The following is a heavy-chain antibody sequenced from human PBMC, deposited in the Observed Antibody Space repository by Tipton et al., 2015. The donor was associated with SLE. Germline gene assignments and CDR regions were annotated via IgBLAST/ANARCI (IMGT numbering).Heavy chain of an antibody. J-gene: IGHJ4*02. V-gene: IGHV4-4*02. D-gene: IGHD3-22*01. CDR3: ARNGFYSLDY. CDR2: IYRSGSA. CDR1: SGSISSSDW. Sequence: TLSLTCAVSSGSISSSDWWSWVRQPPGKGLEWIGEIYRSGSATYNPSLKSRVTISMDKSKDHFSLNLASVTPADTAVYYCARNGFYSLDYWGQGTLVTVSS.